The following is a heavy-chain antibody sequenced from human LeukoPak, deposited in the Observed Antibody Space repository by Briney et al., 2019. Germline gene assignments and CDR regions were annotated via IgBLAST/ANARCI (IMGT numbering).Heavy chain of an antibody. CDR3: ARGGLWFGELSYYYYYMDV. CDR1: GYTFTTSG. D-gene: IGHD3-10*01. Sequence: ASVKVSCKASGYTFTTSGFSWVRQAPGQGLEWMGWISAYNGNINYAQKFQGRVTMTTDTSTSTAYMELSSLRSEDTAVYYCARGGLWFGELSYYYYYMDVWGKGTTVTVSS. CDR2: ISAYNGNI. J-gene: IGHJ6*03. V-gene: IGHV1-18*01.